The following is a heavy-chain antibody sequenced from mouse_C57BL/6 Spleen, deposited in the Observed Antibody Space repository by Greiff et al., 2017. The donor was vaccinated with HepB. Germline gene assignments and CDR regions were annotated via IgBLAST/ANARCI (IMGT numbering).Heavy chain of an antibody. CDR2: ISSGSSTI. V-gene: IGHV5-17*01. Sequence: EVQLVESGGGLVKPGGSLKLSCAASGFTFSDYGMHWVRQAPEKGLEWVAYISSGSSTIYYADTVKGRFTISRDNAKNTPFLQMTSLRSEDTAMYYCARLPYYYGSSYGWYFDVWGTGTTVTVSS. CDR3: ARLPYYYGSSYGWYFDV. CDR1: GFTFSDYG. D-gene: IGHD1-1*01. J-gene: IGHJ1*03.